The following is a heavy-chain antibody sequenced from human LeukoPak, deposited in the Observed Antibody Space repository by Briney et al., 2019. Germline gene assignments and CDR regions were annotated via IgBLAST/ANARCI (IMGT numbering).Heavy chain of an antibody. CDR3: AANDFWSGYYSY. Sequence: GGSLSLSCAASGFTVSSNYMSWVRQAPGKGLEWVSVIYSGGSTYYADSVKGRFTISRDNSKNTLYLQMNSLRAEDTAVYYCAANDFWSGYYSYWGQGTLVTVSS. CDR1: GFTVSSNY. CDR2: IYSGGST. V-gene: IGHV3-53*01. D-gene: IGHD3-3*01. J-gene: IGHJ4*02.